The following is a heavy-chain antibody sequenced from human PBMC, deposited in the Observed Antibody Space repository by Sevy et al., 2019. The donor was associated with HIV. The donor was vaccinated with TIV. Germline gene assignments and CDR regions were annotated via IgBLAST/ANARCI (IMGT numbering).Heavy chain of an antibody. CDR2: ISGSNNTI. J-gene: IGHJ5*02. CDR1: GFTFSSYS. Sequence: GGFLRLSCAASGFTFSSYSMNWVRQAPGKGLEWISYISGSNNTISYADSVKGRFTISRDNAKNSLYLQMNNLRAEDTAVYYCAREAYCSGGTCYLGWFDPWGQGTLVTVSS. CDR3: AREAYCSGGTCYLGWFDP. V-gene: IGHV3-48*01. D-gene: IGHD2-15*01.